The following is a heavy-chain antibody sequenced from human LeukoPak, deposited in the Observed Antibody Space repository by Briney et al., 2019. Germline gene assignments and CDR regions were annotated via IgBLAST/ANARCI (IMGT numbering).Heavy chain of an antibody. CDR2: IYYSGST. CDR1: GGSISSYY. CDR3: ARVRVSSSSHPWYFDY. V-gene: IGHV4-59*01. Sequence: SETLSLTCTVSGGSISSYYWTWIRQPPGKGLEWIGYIYYSGSTNYNPSLKSRVTISVDTSKNQVSLNLSSVTAADTAVYYCARVRVSSSSHPWYFDYWGQGTLVTVSS. D-gene: IGHD3-22*01. J-gene: IGHJ4*02.